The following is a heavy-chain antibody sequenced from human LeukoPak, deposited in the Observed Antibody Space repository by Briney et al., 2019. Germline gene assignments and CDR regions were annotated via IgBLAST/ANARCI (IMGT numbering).Heavy chain of an antibody. D-gene: IGHD1-26*01. CDR2: MNPNSGNT. J-gene: IGHJ5*02. Sequence: ASVKVSCKASGYTFTSYDINWVRQATGQGLEWMGWMNPNSGNTGYAQKFQGRVTMTRNTSISTAYMELSSLRSEDTAVYYCARSRSISGQNWFDPWGQGTLVTVST. CDR1: GYTFTSYD. CDR3: ARSRSISGQNWFDP. V-gene: IGHV1-8*01.